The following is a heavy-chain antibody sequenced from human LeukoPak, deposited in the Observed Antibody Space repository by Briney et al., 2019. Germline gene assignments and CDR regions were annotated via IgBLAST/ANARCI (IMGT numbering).Heavy chain of an antibody. CDR2: IYYSGST. V-gene: IGHV4-59*11. CDR3: ARDRFSSNYDYYYYYMDV. Sequence: SETLSLTCTVSGGSISSHYWSWIRRPPGKGLEWIGYIYYSGSTNYNPSLKSRVTISVDTSKNQFSLKLSSVTAADTAVYYCARDRFSSNYDYYYYYMDVWGKGTTVTVSS. J-gene: IGHJ6*03. CDR1: GGSISSHY. D-gene: IGHD4-11*01.